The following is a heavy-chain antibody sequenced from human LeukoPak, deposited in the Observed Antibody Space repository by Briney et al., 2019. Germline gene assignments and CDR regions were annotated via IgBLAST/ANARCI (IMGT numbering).Heavy chain of an antibody. D-gene: IGHD4-11*01. Sequence: GGSLRLSCAASGFTFSSYTIHWVRQAPGKGLERVAVISFDGSNKYYADSVMGRFTISRDNSKNTLYLQMNSLRAEDTAVYFCARDPQYHAFDIWGQGTMVTVSS. CDR1: GFTFSSYT. J-gene: IGHJ3*02. CDR2: ISFDGSNK. CDR3: ARDPQYHAFDI. V-gene: IGHV3-30-3*01.